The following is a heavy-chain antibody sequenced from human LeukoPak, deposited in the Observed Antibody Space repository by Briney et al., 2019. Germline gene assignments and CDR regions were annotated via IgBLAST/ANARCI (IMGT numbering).Heavy chain of an antibody. CDR2: ISSSSSYI. J-gene: IGHJ4*02. CDR3: ASGGYYDYVWGSQLFDY. CDR1: GFTFSSYS. D-gene: IGHD3-16*01. Sequence: GGSLRLSCAASGFTFSSYSMNWVRQAPGKGLEWVSSISSSSSYIYYADSVKGRFTISRDNAKNSLYLQMNSLRAEDTAVYYCASGGYYDYVWGSQLFDYWGQGTLVTVSS. V-gene: IGHV3-21*04.